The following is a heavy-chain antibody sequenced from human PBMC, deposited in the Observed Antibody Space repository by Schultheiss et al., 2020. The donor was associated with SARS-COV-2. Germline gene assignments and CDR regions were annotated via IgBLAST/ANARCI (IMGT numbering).Heavy chain of an antibody. D-gene: IGHD3-16*02. J-gene: IGHJ4*02. Sequence: SQTLSLTCTVSGGSISSYYWSWIRQPAGKGLEWIWYIYYSGSTNYNPSLKSRVTISIDKSKNQFSLNLSSVTAADTGVYYCARLHLGDLPLVQDYWGQGTLVTVSS. V-gene: IGHV4-59*12. CDR1: GGSISSYY. CDR3: ARLHLGDLPLVQDY. CDR2: IYYSGST.